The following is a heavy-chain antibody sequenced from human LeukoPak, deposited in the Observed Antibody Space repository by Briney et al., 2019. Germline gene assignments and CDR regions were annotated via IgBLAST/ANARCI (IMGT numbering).Heavy chain of an antibody. V-gene: IGHV4-39*01. J-gene: IGHJ4*02. Sequence: PSETLSLTCTVSGDSIISTTYYWGWIRQPPGKGLEWIGSIYYSGSAYYNPSLKSRVTISVDTSKNQFSLKLSSVTAADTAVYYCARLSGDYVSDFDYWGQGTLVTVSS. CDR1: GDSIISTTYY. CDR2: IYYSGSA. CDR3: ARLSGDYVSDFDY. D-gene: IGHD4-17*01.